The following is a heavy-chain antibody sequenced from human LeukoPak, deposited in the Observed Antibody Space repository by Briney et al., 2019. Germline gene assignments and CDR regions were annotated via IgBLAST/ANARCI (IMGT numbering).Heavy chain of an antibody. V-gene: IGHV4-34*01. Sequence: PGGSLRLSCAASGFTFDDYGMSWVRQPPGKGLEWIGEINHSGNTDSNPSLKSRVTMSVDTSKNQFSLKLSSLTAADTAVYYCARASEQGRAFDLWSQGTMVTVS. J-gene: IGHJ3*01. CDR1: GFTFDDYG. CDR3: ARASEQGRAFDL. CDR2: INHSGNT. D-gene: IGHD1/OR15-1a*01.